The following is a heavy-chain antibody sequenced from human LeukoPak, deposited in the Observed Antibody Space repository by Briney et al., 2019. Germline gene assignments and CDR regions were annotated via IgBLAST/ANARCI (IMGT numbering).Heavy chain of an antibody. V-gene: IGHV3-11*01. D-gene: IGHD2-15*01. CDR3: ARDQAPYCSGGSCYSSRLYYYYYGMDV. CDR1: GFTFSDYY. CDR2: ISSSGSTI. Sequence: PGGSLRLSCAASGFTFSDYYMSWIRKAPGKGLEWVSYISSSGSTIYYADSVKGRFTISRDNAKNSLYLQMNSLRAEDTAVYYCARDQAPYCSGGSCYSSRLYYYYYGMDVWGQGTTVTVSS. J-gene: IGHJ6*02.